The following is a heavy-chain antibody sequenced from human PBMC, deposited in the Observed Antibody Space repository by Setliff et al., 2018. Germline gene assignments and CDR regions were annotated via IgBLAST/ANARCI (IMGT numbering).Heavy chain of an antibody. D-gene: IGHD6-19*01. V-gene: IGHV1-69*06. Sequence: SVKVSCKASGGTFSSYAISWVRQAPGQGLEWMGRIIPIFGTANYAQKFQGRVTITADKSTSTAYTELSSLRSEDTAVYYCARDPWQWLTTFTSAEYFQHWGQGTLVTVSS. CDR3: ARDPWQWLTTFTSAEYFQH. CDR1: GGTFSSYA. J-gene: IGHJ1*01. CDR2: IIPIFGTA.